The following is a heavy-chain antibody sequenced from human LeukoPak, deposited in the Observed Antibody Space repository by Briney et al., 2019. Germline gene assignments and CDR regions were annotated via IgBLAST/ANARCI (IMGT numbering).Heavy chain of an antibody. J-gene: IGHJ4*02. CDR2: MNPNSGNT. D-gene: IGHD3-22*01. CDR3: ARGPTYYYDSSGRQALGY. Sequence: GASVKVSCKASGYTFTIYDINWVRQATGQGLGWMGWMNPNSGNTGYAQKFQGRVTMTRNTSISTAYMELSSLRSEDTAVYYCARGPTYYYDSSGRQALGYWGQGTLVTVSS. V-gene: IGHV1-8*01. CDR1: GYTFTIYD.